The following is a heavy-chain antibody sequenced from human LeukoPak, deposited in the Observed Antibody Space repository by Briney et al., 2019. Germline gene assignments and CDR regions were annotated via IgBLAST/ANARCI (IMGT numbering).Heavy chain of an antibody. V-gene: IGHV4-34*01. D-gene: IGHD6-13*01. CDR1: GGSFTGYY. J-gene: IGHJ6*04. CDR3: ARSLISSWSSVGV. CDR2: INDGGST. Sequence: NPSETLSLTCAVYGGSFTGYYWSWIRQPPEKGLEWIGEINDGGSTNYNPSLKSRVAISADTSKNQFSLKLSSVTAADTAVYYCARSLISSWSSVGVWGKGTTVTVSS.